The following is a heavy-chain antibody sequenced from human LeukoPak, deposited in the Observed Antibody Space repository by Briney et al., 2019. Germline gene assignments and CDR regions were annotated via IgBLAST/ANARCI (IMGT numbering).Heavy chain of an antibody. V-gene: IGHV1-69*06. CDR3: ARVLYYYDSSGYYYFDY. CDR1: GGTFSSYA. D-gene: IGHD3-22*01. J-gene: IGHJ4*02. Sequence: ASVKVSCEASGGTFSSYAISWVRQAPGQGLEWMGRIIPIFGTANYAQKFQGRVTITADKSTSTAYMELSSLRSEDTAVYYCARVLYYYDSSGYYYFDYWGQGTLVTVSS. CDR2: IIPIFGTA.